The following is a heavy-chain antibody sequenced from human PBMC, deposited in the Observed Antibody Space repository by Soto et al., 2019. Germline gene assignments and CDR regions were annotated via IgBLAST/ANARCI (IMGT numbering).Heavy chain of an antibody. Sequence: QVQLQVSGPGLVRHSQTLSVTCVISGDSVSNTSVAWNRIRQSPSSGLEWLGRTYFRSKWFNDCAVSVQNPMIIMPDTARNQVSLQLNSVTPEDRAVYYCVRDRGTSIDVFDYWGQGILVTVS. CDR3: VRDRGTSIDVFDY. CDR1: GDSVSNTSVA. D-gene: IGHD3-10*01. V-gene: IGHV6-1*01. J-gene: IGHJ4*02. CDR2: TYFRSKWFN.